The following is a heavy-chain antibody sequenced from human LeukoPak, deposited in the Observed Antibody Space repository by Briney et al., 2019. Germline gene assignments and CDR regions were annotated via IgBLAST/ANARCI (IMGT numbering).Heavy chain of an antibody. V-gene: IGHV1-18*01. D-gene: IGHD6-19*01. J-gene: IGHJ5*02. CDR2: ISAYNGNT. CDR3: ATTKGYSSGWGRYNWFDR. CDR1: GYTFTSYG. Sequence: ASVKVSCKASGYTFTSYGISWVRQAPGQGLEWMGWISAYNGNTNYAQKLQGRVTMTTDTSTSTAYMELRSLRSDDTAVYYCATTKGYSSGWGRYNWFDRWGQGTLVTVSS.